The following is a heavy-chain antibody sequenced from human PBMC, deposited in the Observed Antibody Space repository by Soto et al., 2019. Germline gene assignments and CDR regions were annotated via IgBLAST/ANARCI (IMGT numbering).Heavy chain of an antibody. V-gene: IGHV1-8*02. CDR3: ARRTSYYYHMDV. CDR1: GDTFTGYY. Sequence: GASVKVSCKASGDTFTGYYMLWVRQAPGQGLEWMGWMNPISGKTAYAQKFQGRVTMTRNTSISTAYMELSSLRSEDTAVYYCARRTSYYYHMDVWGKGTTVTLSS. CDR2: MNPISGKT. J-gene: IGHJ6*03.